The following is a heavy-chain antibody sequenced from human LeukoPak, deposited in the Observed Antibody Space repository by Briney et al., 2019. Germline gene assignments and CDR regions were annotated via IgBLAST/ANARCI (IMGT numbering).Heavy chain of an antibody. J-gene: IGHJ4*02. CDR1: GFTFSSYA. V-gene: IGHV3-23*01. CDR2: ISGSGGST. Sequence: GGSLRLSCAASGFTFSSYAMSWVRQAPGKGLEWVSAISGSGGSTYYADSVKGRFTISRDNSKNTLYLQMNSLRAEDTAVYYCAKDPGRPPYCSSTGCSLWGQGTLVTVSS. D-gene: IGHD2-2*01. CDR3: AKDPGRPPYCSSTGCSL.